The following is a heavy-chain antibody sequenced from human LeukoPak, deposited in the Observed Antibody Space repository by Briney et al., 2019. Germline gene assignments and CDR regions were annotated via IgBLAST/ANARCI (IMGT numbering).Heavy chain of an antibody. J-gene: IGHJ3*02. D-gene: IGHD3-10*01. CDR3: ARGKSGPDDAFDI. Sequence: SETLSLTCTVSGGSISSSSYYWGWIRQPPGKGLEWIGSIYYSGSTYYNPSLKSRVTISVDTSKNQFSLKLSSVTAADTAVYYCARGKSGPDDAFDIWGQGTMVTVSS. CDR2: IYYSGST. V-gene: IGHV4-39*07. CDR1: GGSISSSSYY.